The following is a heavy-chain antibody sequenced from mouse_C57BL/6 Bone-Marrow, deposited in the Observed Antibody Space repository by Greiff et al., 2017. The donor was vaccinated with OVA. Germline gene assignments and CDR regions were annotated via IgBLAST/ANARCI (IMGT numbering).Heavy chain of an antibody. CDR2: SRNKANDYTT. CDR3: ARAHYYGSLDY. CDR1: GFTFSDFY. Sequence: DVMLVESGGGLVQSGRSLRLSCATSGFTFSDFYMEWVRQAPGKGLEWIAASRNKANDYTTEYSASVKGRFIVSRDTSQSILYLQMNALRAEDTAIYYCARAHYYGSLDYWGQGTTLTVSS. J-gene: IGHJ2*01. V-gene: IGHV7-1*01. D-gene: IGHD1-1*01.